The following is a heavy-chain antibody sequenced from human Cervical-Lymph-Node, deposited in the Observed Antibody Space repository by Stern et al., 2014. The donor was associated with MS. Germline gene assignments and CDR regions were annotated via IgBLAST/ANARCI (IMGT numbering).Heavy chain of an antibody. J-gene: IGHJ4*02. Sequence: QVQLQESGPGLVKPSQTLSLTCTVSGGSISSGSYYWSWIRQPAGKGLEXIGRIYTRGSTNYNPSLKSRVTIQVPPSKTHSPLKLSSVTAADTAVYYCAGYDFWSGYYGYWGQETLVTVSS. CDR2: IYTRGST. CDR3: AGYDFWSGYYGY. V-gene: IGHV4-61*02. D-gene: IGHD3-3*01. CDR1: GGSISSGSYY.